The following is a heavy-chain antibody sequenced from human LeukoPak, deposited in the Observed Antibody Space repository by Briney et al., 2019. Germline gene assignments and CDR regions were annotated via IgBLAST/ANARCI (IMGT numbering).Heavy chain of an antibody. CDR3: ARAYRSTMVRGAKSYFDY. J-gene: IGHJ4*02. Sequence: ASVKVSCKASGHTFTSYGISWVRQAPGQGLEWMGWISAYNGNTNYAQKLQGRVTMTTDTSTSTAYMELRSLRSDDTAVYYCARAYRSTMVRGAKSYFDYWGQGTLVTVSS. CDR1: GHTFTSYG. D-gene: IGHD3-10*01. CDR2: ISAYNGNT. V-gene: IGHV1-18*04.